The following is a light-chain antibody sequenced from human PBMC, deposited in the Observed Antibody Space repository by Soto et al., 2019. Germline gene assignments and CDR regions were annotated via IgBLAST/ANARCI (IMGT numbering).Light chain of an antibody. J-gene: IGLJ1*01. CDR1: SSDVGRYIY. CDR2: EVS. CDR3: NSYTTTDTLV. Sequence: QSVLTQPPSASGSPGQSVTISCTGTSSDVGRYIYVSWYQQHPGKAPKIIKYEVSKRPSGVPDRFSPSKSDNTAYLPISGIHADDEADYYCNSYTTTDTLVFGTRTKVSAL. V-gene: IGLV2-8*01.